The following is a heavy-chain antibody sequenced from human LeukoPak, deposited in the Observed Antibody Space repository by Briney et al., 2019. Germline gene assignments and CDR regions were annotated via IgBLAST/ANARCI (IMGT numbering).Heavy chain of an antibody. V-gene: IGHV4-61*05. D-gene: IGHD3-3*01. CDR3: ARSYYDFWSGWFDP. CDR2: IYTSGST. J-gene: IGHJ5*02. CDR1: GGSISSSSYY. Sequence: SEILSLTCTVSGGSISSSSYYWGWIRQPPGKGLEWIGRIYTSGSTNYNPSLKSRVTMSVDTSKNQFSLKLSSVTAADTAVYYCARSYYDFWSGWFDPWGQGTLVTVSS.